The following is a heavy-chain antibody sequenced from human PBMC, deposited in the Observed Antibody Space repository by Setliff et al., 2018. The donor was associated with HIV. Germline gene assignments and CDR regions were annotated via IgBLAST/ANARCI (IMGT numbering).Heavy chain of an antibody. D-gene: IGHD2-15*01. J-gene: IGHJ6*03. V-gene: IGHV3-23*01. CDR3: ARLRGGYCSGGRCYYYYYYMDV. Sequence: PGGSLRLSCAASGFTFSSYAMSWVRQAPGKGLEWVSAISGSGGSTYYADSVKGRFTISRDNSKNTLYLQMNSLRAEDTAVYYCARLRGGYCSGGRCYYYYYYMDVWGKGTTVTVSS. CDR1: GFTFSSYA. CDR2: ISGSGGST.